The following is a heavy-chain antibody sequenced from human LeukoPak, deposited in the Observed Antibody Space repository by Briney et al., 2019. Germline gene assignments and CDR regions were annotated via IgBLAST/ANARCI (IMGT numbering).Heavy chain of an antibody. CDR3: ARDAGSSFDY. CDR1: GYTFTSYY. V-gene: IGHV1-46*01. Sequence: ASVKVSCKASGYTFTSYYMHWVRQAPGQGLEWMGIINPSGGSTSYAQKFQGRVTMTRNTSISTAYMELSSLRSEDTAVYYCARDAGSSFDYWGQGTLVTVSS. J-gene: IGHJ4*02. CDR2: INPSGGST. D-gene: IGHD1-26*01.